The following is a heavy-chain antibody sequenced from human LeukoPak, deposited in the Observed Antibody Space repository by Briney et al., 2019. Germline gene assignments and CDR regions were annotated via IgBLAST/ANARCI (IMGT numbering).Heavy chain of an antibody. D-gene: IGHD2-2*03. V-gene: IGHV1-8*02. CDR1: VYTSTNFY. CDR2: MNPNSGNT. CDR3: ARTGYCSSTSCSDY. J-gene: IGHJ4*02. Sequence: ASVKVSCKASVYTSTNFYIHWVRQATGQGLEWMGWMNPNSGNTGYAQKFQGRVTMTRNTSISTAYMELSSLRSEDTAVYYCARTGYCSSTSCSDYWGQGTLVTVSS.